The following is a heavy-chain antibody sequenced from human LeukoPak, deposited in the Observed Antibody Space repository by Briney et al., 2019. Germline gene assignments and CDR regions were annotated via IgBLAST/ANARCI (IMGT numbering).Heavy chain of an antibody. CDR2: INPNSGGT. CDR1: GYTFTGYY. D-gene: IGHD6-13*01. Sequence: ASVKVSCKASGYTFTGYYMHWVRQAPGQGLEWMGWINPNSGGTNYAQKFQGGVTMTRDTSISTAYMELSRLRSDDTAVYYCARVRSIAAAGYNWFDPWGQGTLVTVSS. V-gene: IGHV1-2*02. J-gene: IGHJ5*02. CDR3: ARVRSIAAAGYNWFDP.